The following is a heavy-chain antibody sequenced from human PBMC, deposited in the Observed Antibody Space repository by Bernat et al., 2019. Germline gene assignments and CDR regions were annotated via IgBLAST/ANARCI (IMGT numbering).Heavy chain of an antibody. D-gene: IGHD6-19*01. V-gene: IGHV4-59*01. CDR1: GGSISSYY. J-gene: IGHJ6*02. Sequence: QVQLQESGPGLVKPSETLSLTSTVSGGSISSYYWSWLRQPPGKGLEWIGYIYYSGSTNYNPSLKSRVTISVDTSKNQFSLKLSSVTAADTAVYYCAGTIAVAADYYYGMDVWGQGTTVTVSS. CDR3: AGTIAVAADYYYGMDV. CDR2: IYYSGST.